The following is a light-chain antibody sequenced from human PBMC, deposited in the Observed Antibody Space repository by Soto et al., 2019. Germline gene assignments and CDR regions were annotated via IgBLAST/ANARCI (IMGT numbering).Light chain of an antibody. CDR3: TVYTAFSTDIR. J-gene: IGLJ2*01. V-gene: IGLV2-14*01. CDR1: SSDVGNYNF. CDR2: QVT. Sequence: QSALTQPASVSGSPGQSITISCTGTSSDVGNYNFVSWYQHHAGTAPKLIIYQVTNRPSGVSDRFSGSKSGDTASLTISGLQAECEADYYGTVYTAFSTDIRFGGGTTLTVL.